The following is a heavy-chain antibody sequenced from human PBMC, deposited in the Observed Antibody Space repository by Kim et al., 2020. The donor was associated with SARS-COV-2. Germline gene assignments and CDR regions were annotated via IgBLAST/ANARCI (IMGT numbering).Heavy chain of an antibody. D-gene: IGHD2-2*01. V-gene: IGHV4-39*01. CDR1: GGSISSSSYY. CDR2: IYYSGST. CDR3: ARPSTDIVVVPAAMVGGWFDP. Sequence: SETLSLTCTVSGGSISSSSYYWGWIRQPPGKGLEWIGSIYYSGSTYYNPSLKSRVTISVDTSKNQFSLKLSSVTAADTAVYYCARPSTDIVVVPAAMVGGWFDPWGKGTLVTVSS. J-gene: IGHJ5*02.